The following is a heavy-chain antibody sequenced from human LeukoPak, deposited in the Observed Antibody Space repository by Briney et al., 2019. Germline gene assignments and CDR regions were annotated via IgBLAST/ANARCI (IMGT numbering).Heavy chain of an antibody. CDR3: AKVGSGSYYYWPFDY. CDR2: ISVSGNT. D-gene: IGHD1-26*01. Sequence: GGSLRLSCAASGFTFSSYAMSWVRQGPGKGLEWVSAISVSGNTYHADSVKGRFTISRDSSKNTLYLQMNSLRAGDAAVYYCAKVGSGSYYYWPFDYWGQGTLVTVSS. V-gene: IGHV3-23*01. CDR1: GFTFSSYA. J-gene: IGHJ4*02.